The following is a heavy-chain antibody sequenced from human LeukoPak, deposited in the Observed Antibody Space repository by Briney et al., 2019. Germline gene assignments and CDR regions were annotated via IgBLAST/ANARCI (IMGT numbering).Heavy chain of an antibody. Sequence: SETLSLTCTVSGGSISSYYWSWIRQPAGKGLEWIGRIYASGSTNYNPSLKSRVIISVDTSKNQFSLKLSSVTAADTAVYYCARDYSYDHWFDPWGQGTLVTVSS. J-gene: IGHJ5*02. CDR1: GGSISSYY. V-gene: IGHV4-4*07. CDR2: IYASGST. CDR3: ARDYSYDHWFDP. D-gene: IGHD5-18*01.